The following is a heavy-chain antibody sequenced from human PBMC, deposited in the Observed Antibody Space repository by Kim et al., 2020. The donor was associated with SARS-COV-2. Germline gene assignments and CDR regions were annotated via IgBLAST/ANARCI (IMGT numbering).Heavy chain of an antibody. D-gene: IGHD1-1*01. CDR1: GFTFSSYW. CDR2: IKQDGSEK. Sequence: GGSLRLSCAASGFTFSSYWMSWVRQAPGKGLEWVANIKQDGSEKYYVDSVKGRFTISRDNAKNSLYLQMNSLRAEDTAVYYCARVRKTGTTLYYFDYWGQGTMVTVSS. J-gene: IGHJ4*01. V-gene: IGHV3-7*01. CDR3: ARVRKTGTTLYYFDY.